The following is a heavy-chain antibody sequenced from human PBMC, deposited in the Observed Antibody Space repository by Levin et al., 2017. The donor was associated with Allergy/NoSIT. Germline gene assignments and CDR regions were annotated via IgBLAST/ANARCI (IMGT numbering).Heavy chain of an antibody. Sequence: GESLKISCAASGFTVSSNYMSWVRQAPGKGLEWVSVIYSGGSTYYADSVKGRFTISRDNSKNTLYLQMNSLRAEDTAVYYCARDGRGAALTFDYWGQGTLVTVSS. CDR1: GFTVSSNY. CDR3: ARDGRGAALTFDY. CDR2: IYSGGST. D-gene: IGHD4/OR15-4a*01. J-gene: IGHJ4*02. V-gene: IGHV3-53*01.